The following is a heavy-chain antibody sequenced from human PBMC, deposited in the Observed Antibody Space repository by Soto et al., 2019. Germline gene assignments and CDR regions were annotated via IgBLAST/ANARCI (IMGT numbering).Heavy chain of an antibody. CDR3: ARARYFDTAPPGWGKDY. V-gene: IGHV3-33*01. CDR1: GFTFSSYG. D-gene: IGHD3-9*01. J-gene: IGHJ4*02. Sequence: GGSLRLSCAASGFTFSSYGMHWVRQAPGKGLEWVAVIWYDGSNKYYADSVKGRFTISRDNSKNTLYLQMNSLRAEDTAVYYCARARYFDTAPPGWGKDYWGQGTLVTVSS. CDR2: IWYDGSNK.